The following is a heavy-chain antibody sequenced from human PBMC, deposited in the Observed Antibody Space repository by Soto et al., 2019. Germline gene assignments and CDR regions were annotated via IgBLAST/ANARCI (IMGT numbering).Heavy chain of an antibody. CDR3: ARSGHIFAGVI. D-gene: IGHD3-16*01. V-gene: IGHV4-59*01. Sequence: PSETLSLTCTVSGVSMSDYYGSWIRQSPGKGLEHIGYLHYSGSANYNPSLKSRVTISMDRSKNRFSLKLTSMTAADTAIYYCARSGHIFAGVIWGQGILVTVSS. J-gene: IGHJ4*02. CDR2: LHYSGSA. CDR1: GVSMSDYY.